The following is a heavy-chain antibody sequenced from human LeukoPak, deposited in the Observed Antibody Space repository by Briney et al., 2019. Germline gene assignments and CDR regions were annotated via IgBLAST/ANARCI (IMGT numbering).Heavy chain of an antibody. Sequence: SETLSLTCAVYGGSFSGYYWSWIRQPPGKGLEWIGEINHSGSTNYNPSLKSRVTISVDTSKNQFSLKLSSVTAADTAVYYCARGPRPLTGIAAAGRRGYFDYWGQGTLVTVSS. CDR1: GGSFSGYY. CDR2: INHSGST. CDR3: ARGPRPLTGIAAAGRRGYFDY. J-gene: IGHJ4*02. V-gene: IGHV4-34*01. D-gene: IGHD6-13*01.